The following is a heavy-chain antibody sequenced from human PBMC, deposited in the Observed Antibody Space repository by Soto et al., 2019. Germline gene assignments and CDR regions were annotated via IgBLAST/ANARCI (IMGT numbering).Heavy chain of an antibody. Sequence: AGGSLRLSCSASGFTFSSYAMHWVRQAPGKGLEYVSAISSNGGSTYYADSVKGRFTISRDNSKNTLYLQMSSLRAEDTAVYYCVKAYKRYNWNYDWFDPWGQGTLVTVSS. CDR2: ISSNGGST. CDR3: VKAYKRYNWNYDWFDP. J-gene: IGHJ5*02. D-gene: IGHD1-7*01. V-gene: IGHV3-64D*06. CDR1: GFTFSSYA.